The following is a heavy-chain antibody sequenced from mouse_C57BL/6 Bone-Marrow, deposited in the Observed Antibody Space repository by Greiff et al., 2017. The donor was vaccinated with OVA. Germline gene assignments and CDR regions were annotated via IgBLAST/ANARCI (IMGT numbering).Heavy chain of an antibody. CDR2: IDPSDSYT. V-gene: IGHV1-69*01. CDR1: GYTFTSYW. Sequence: QVQLKQSGAELVMPGASVKLSCKASGYTFTSYWMHWVKQRPGQGLEWIGEIDPSDSYTNYNQKFKGKSTLTVDKSSSTAYMQLSSLTSEDSAVYYCAREEGSYFDYWGQGTTLTVSS. J-gene: IGHJ2*01. CDR3: AREEGSYFDY.